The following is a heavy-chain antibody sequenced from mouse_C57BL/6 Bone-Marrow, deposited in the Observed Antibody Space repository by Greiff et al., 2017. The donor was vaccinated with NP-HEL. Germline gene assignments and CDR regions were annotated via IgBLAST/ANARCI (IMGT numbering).Heavy chain of an antibody. V-gene: IGHV14-4*01. Sequence: VQLQQSGAELVRPGASVKLSCTASGFNIKDDYMHWVKQRPEQGLEWIGWIDPENGDTEYASKFQGKATITADTSSNTAYLQLSSLTSEDTAVYYGTTHGSSSDWGQGTLVTVAA. D-gene: IGHD1-1*01. CDR1: GFNIKDDY. CDR2: IDPENGDT. J-gene: IGHJ3*01. CDR3: TTHGSSSD.